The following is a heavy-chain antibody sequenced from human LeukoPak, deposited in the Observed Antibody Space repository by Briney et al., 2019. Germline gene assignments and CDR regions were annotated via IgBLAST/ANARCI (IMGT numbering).Heavy chain of an antibody. Sequence: PSQTLSLTCAVSGGSISSGGYSGSWIRQPPGKGLEWIGYIYHSGSTYYNPSLKSRVTISVDRSKNQFSLKLSSVTAADTAVYYYARGYCSGGSCYSIDYWGQGTLVTVSS. CDR1: GGSISSGGYS. J-gene: IGHJ4*02. D-gene: IGHD2-15*01. CDR2: IYHSGST. CDR3: ARGYCSGGSCYSIDY. V-gene: IGHV4-30-2*01.